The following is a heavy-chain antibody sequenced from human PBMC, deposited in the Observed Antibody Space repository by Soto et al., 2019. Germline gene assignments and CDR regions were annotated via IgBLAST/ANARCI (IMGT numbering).Heavy chain of an antibody. J-gene: IGHJ5*01. CDR1: GGSFSGHS. D-gene: IGHD3-22*01. V-gene: IGHV4-34*01. CDR3: STRAYDTNGYYRFGP. Sequence: SETLSLTCAVYGGSFSGHSWTWIRQSPGKGLEWIGDINHSGRVNYSPSLKSRVTISLDTSKNQFSLTLSAVTAADTAMYYCSTRAYDTNGYYRFGPWGQGTLVTVSS. CDR2: INHSGRV.